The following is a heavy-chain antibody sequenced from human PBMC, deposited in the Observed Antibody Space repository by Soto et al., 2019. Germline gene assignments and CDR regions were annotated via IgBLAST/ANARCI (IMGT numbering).Heavy chain of an antibody. V-gene: IGHV4-59*01. CDR3: AREQRGGYDFMFDF. D-gene: IGHD5-12*01. J-gene: IGHJ4*02. CDR1: GGSISGFY. CDR2: IHYSGST. Sequence: SETLSLTCTVSGGSISGFYWSWIRQPPGKGLEWVGYIHYSGSTNYNPSLKSRVTMSVDTSKNQFSLKLSSVTAADTAVYYCAREQRGGYDFMFDFWGQGTLVTVSS.